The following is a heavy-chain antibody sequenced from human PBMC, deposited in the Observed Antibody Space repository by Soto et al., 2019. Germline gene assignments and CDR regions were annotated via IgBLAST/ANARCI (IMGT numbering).Heavy chain of an antibody. Sequence: GGSLRLSCAASGFTFSSYSMNWVRQAPGKGLEWVSSISSSSYIYYADSVKGRFTISRDNAKNSLYLQMNSLRAEDTAVYYCARDLHRPLFDYWGQGTLVTVSS. J-gene: IGHJ4*02. CDR3: ARDLHRPLFDY. CDR1: GFTFSSYS. V-gene: IGHV3-21*01. CDR2: ISSSSYI.